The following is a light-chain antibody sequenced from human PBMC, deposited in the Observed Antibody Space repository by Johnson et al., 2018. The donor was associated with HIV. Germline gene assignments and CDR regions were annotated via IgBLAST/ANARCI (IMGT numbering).Light chain of an antibody. CDR1: SSNIGNNF. Sequence: QSLLTQPPSVSAAPGQKVTISCSGSSSNIGNNFVSWYQQLPGTAPQLLIYDNNKRPSGIPDRFSGSKSGTSATLVISGLQTGDEADYYCGTWDTSLSAPYVFGTGTKVTVL. J-gene: IGLJ1*01. CDR3: GTWDTSLSAPYV. V-gene: IGLV1-51*01. CDR2: DNN.